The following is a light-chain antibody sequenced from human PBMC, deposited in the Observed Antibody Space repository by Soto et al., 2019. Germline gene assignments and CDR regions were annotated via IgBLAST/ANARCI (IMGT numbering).Light chain of an antibody. V-gene: IGLV2-14*01. CDR3: SSYTGSTSYV. J-gene: IGLJ1*01. Sequence: QSVLTQPASVSGSPGQSITISCTGTSSEVGGYNYVSWYQQEPGKAPKLIIYDVTYRPSGVSNRFSGSKSDNTASLTISGLQAEDEADYYCSSYTGSTSYVFGTGTKVTVL. CDR1: SSEVGGYNY. CDR2: DVT.